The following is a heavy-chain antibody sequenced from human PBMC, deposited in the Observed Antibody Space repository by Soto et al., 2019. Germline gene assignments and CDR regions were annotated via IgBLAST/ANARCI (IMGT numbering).Heavy chain of an antibody. CDR3: ARDSILWFGEVFDY. J-gene: IGHJ4*02. V-gene: IGHV1-3*05. D-gene: IGHD3-10*01. CDR2: INAGNGNT. Sequence: QVQLVQSGAEEKKPGASVKVSCKASGYTFTSYAMHWVRQAPGQRLEWMGWINAGNGNTKYSQKFQGRVTITRDTXXSTAYMELSSLRSEDTAVYYCARDSILWFGEVFDYWGQGTLVTVSS. CDR1: GYTFTSYA.